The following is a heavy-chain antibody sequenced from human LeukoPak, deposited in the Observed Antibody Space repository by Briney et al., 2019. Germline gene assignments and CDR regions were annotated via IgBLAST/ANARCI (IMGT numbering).Heavy chain of an antibody. J-gene: IGHJ4*02. CDR3: ARLVAVAGVFDY. V-gene: IGHV4-39*02. CDR1: GGPLSSSNYY. CDR2: IYYSGST. D-gene: IGHD6-19*01. Sequence: SETLSLTCTVSGGPLSSSNYYWGWIRRPPGKGLEWIGNIYYSGSTYYNPSLKSRVTISVDTSKNHFSLKLSSVTAADTAVYYCARLVAVAGVFDYWGQGTLVTVSS.